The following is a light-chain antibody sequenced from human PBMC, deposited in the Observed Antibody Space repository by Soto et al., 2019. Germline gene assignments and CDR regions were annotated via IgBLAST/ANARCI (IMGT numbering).Light chain of an antibody. J-gene: IGKJ1*01. Sequence: EIVLMQSPGPLSMSPGERVTRSCKAIQSVGSRYIAWYQQKPGQAPRLLIYGASTRATVIPDRFSGSGSGTAFTLAVSSVPPEDFAVYFCQQRSNWPRACGQGTKEAIK. CDR3: QQRSNWPRA. CDR2: GAS. CDR1: QSVGSRY. V-gene: IGKV3D-20*02.